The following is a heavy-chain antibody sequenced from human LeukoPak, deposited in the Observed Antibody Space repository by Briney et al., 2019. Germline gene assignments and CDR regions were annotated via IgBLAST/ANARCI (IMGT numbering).Heavy chain of an antibody. D-gene: IGHD5-12*01. CDR1: GFTFDDYG. CDR2: INWNGGST. V-gene: IGHV3-20*04. J-gene: IGHJ4*02. CDR3: ARGSGYSGYDEVFDY. Sequence: GGSLRLSCAASGFTFDDYGMSWVRQAPGKGLEWVSGINWNGGSTGYADSVKGRFTISRDNARNSLYLQMNSLRAEDTALYYCARGSGYSGYDEVFDYWGQGTLVTVSS.